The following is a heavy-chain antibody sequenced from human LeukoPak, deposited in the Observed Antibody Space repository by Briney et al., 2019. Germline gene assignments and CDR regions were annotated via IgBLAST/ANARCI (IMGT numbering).Heavy chain of an antibody. CDR2: IRYDGSNK. J-gene: IGHJ4*02. CDR1: GFTFSSYG. V-gene: IGHV3-30*02. Sequence: PGGSLRLSCAASGFTFSSYGMHWVRQAPGKGLEWVAFIRYDGSNKYYADSVKGRFAISRDNSKNTLYLQMNSLRAEDTAVYYCAKDYYDSSGYYYHPYWGQGTLVTVTS. CDR3: AKDYYDSSGYYYHPY. D-gene: IGHD3-22*01.